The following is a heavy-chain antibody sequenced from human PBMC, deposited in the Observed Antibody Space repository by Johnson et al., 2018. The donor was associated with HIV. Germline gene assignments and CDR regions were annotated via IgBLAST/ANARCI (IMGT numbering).Heavy chain of an antibody. CDR3: ARGGPYSSSSAGAFDI. CDR2: IGTAGDT. J-gene: IGHJ3*02. V-gene: IGHV3-13*01. CDR1: GFTFSSYG. Sequence: VQLVESGGGVVQPGRSLRLSCAASGFTFSSYGMHWVRQAPGKGLEWVSAIGTAGDTYYPGSVKGRFTISRENAKNSLYLQMNSLRAGDTAVYYCARGGPYSSSSAGAFDIWGQGTMVTVSS. D-gene: IGHD6-6*01.